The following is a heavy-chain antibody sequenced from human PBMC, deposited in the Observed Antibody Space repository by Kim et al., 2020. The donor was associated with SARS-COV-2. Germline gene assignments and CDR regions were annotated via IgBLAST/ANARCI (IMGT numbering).Heavy chain of an antibody. D-gene: IGHD3-16*01. CDR3: ARDTHLGALGS. Sequence: GGSLRLSCAASGFTFSDGSMSWIRQAPGKGLEWVSYISSSGANIHYADSVKGRFTISRDNSKNSLYLQMNSLRAEDTAVYYCARDTHLGALGSWGQGTLVTVSS. J-gene: IGHJ4*02. V-gene: IGHV3-11*04. CDR2: ISSSGANI. CDR1: GFTFSDGS.